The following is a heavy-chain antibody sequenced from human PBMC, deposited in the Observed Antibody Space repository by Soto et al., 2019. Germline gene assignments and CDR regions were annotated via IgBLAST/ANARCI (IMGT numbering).Heavy chain of an antibody. Sequence: GASVKVSCKASGYTFTSYDINWVRQAPGQGLEWLGWINPNFGTANYVQKFQGRVTITTNKSTSTAYMELNSLRAEDTAVYYCARSSSGEKTSFHYGMDVWGQGTTVTVSS. CDR3: ARSSSGEKTSFHYGMDV. D-gene: IGHD4-17*01. CDR1: GYTFTSYD. J-gene: IGHJ6*02. V-gene: IGHV1-69*05. CDR2: INPNFGTA.